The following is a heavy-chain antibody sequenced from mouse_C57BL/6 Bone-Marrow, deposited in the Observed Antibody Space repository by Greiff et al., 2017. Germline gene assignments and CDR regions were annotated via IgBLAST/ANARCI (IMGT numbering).Heavy chain of an antibody. D-gene: IGHD1-1*01. J-gene: IGHJ4*01. Sequence: EVKLEESGEGLVKPGGSLKLSCAASGFTFSSYAMSWVRQTPEKRLEWVAYISSGGDYIYYADTVKGRFTISRDNARNTLYLQMGSLKSEDTAMYYCTRDPAVVGMDYWGQGTSVTVSS. CDR3: TRDPAVVGMDY. CDR2: ISSGGDYI. CDR1: GFTFSSYA. V-gene: IGHV5-9-1*02.